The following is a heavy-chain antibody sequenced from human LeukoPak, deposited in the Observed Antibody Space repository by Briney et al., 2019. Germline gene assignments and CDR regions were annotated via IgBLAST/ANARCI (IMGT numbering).Heavy chain of an antibody. Sequence: GGSLRLSCAASGFTFSNYAMNWVRQAPGKGLEWVSGISDSGGSTYYADSVKGRFTISRDNSKNALYLQMNSLRVEDTAVYYCAKRRYCTSTRCYAFDPWDQGTLVTVSS. CDR1: GFTFSNYA. CDR3: AKRRYCTSTRCYAFDP. V-gene: IGHV3-23*01. D-gene: IGHD2-2*01. CDR2: ISDSGGST. J-gene: IGHJ5*02.